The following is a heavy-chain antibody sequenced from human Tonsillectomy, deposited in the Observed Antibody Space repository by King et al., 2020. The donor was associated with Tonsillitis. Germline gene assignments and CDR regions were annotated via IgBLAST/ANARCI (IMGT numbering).Heavy chain of an antibody. D-gene: IGHD2-21*01. V-gene: IGHV4-4*07. Sequence: VQLQESGPGLVKPSETLSLTCTVSGGSISSNYWSWIRQPAEKGLEWIGRIYTSGSTNYNPSLTSRVTMSVDTSKNQFSLKLSSVTAADTAVYYCAREITVIAPTTKDFYYYGLDVWGQGTTVTVSS. CDR1: GGSISSNY. CDR3: AREITVIAPTTKDFYYYGLDV. J-gene: IGHJ6*02. CDR2: IYTSGST.